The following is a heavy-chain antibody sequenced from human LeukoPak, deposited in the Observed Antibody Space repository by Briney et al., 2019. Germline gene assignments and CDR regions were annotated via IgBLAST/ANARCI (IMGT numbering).Heavy chain of an antibody. Sequence: SETLSLTCAVYGGSFSDYYWSWIRQPPGKGLEWIGEINHSGGTNYSPSLKSRVTISVDTSKNQFSLKLSSVTAADTAVYYCARVQDFDTSAYYLGYWGQGNLVTVSS. CDR2: INHSGGT. CDR3: ARVQDFDTSAYYLGY. V-gene: IGHV4-34*01. D-gene: IGHD3-22*01. J-gene: IGHJ4*02. CDR1: GGSFSDYY.